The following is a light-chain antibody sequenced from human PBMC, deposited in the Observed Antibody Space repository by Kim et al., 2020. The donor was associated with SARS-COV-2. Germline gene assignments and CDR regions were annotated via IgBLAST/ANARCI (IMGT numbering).Light chain of an antibody. V-gene: IGKV3-11*01. CDR2: DAS. CDR3: QQRSNWPWGT. Sequence: EIVLTQSPATLSLSPGERATLSCRASQSVSSYLAWYQQKPGQAPRLLIYDASNRATGIPARFSGSGSGTDFTLTISSLEPEDFAVYYCQQRSNWPWGTFGQRTKV. J-gene: IGKJ1*01. CDR1: QSVSSY.